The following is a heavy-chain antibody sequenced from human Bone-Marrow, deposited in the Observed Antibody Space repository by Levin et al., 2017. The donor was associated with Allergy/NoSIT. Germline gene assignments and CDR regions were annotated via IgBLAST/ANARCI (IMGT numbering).Heavy chain of an antibody. CDR3: ARAGDWESSVWYGTKDYAMEF. D-gene: IGHD6-19*01. J-gene: IGHJ6*02. Sequence: SCNVSGVSINNYFWSWIRQPPGKGLEWIGYIYSTASSSYNPSPKNRVTMSIETSKNQVSLKLRSVTAADTAVYYCARAGDWESSVWYGTKDYAMEFWGQGTTVTVSS. CDR1: GVSINNYF. CDR2: IYSTASS. V-gene: IGHV4-59*01.